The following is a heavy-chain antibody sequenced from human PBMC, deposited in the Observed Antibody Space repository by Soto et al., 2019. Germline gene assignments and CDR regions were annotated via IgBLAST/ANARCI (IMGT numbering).Heavy chain of an antibody. CDR1: GFTFDDYA. V-gene: IGHV3-9*01. Sequence: EVQLVESGGGLVQPGRSLRLSCAASGFTFDDYAMHWVRQAPGKGLEWVSGISWNSGTIDYADSVKGRFTISRDNAXNXLXXQMNRLRGEDTALYYCAKDMRGGSSSSRYYYGLDVWGQGTTVTVSS. J-gene: IGHJ6*02. D-gene: IGHD6-13*01. CDR3: AKDMRGGSSSSRYYYGLDV. CDR2: ISWNSGTI.